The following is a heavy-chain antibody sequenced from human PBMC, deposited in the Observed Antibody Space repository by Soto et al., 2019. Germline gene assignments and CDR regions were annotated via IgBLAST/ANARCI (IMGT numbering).Heavy chain of an antibody. CDR2: MNPNSGNT. Sequence: ASVKVSCKDSGYTLTSYDINWVRQATGQGLEWMGWMNPNSGNTGYAQKFQGRVTMTRNTSISTAYMELSSLRSEDTAVYYCARGPSKVVVVAATYNWFDPWGQGTLVTVSS. V-gene: IGHV1-8*01. J-gene: IGHJ5*02. CDR3: ARGPSKVVVVAATYNWFDP. CDR1: GYTLTSYD. D-gene: IGHD2-15*01.